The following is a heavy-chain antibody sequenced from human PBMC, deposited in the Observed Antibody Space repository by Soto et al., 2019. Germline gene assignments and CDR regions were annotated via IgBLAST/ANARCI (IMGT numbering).Heavy chain of an antibody. CDR2: FDPEDGET. CDR3: ARGRRTSIGSRTCSGGSCYPLNP. J-gene: IGHJ5*02. D-gene: IGHD2-15*01. V-gene: IGHV1-24*01. CDR1: GYTLTELS. Sequence: ASVKVSCKVSGYTLTELSMHWVRQAPGKGLEWMGGFDPEDGETIYAQKFQGRVTMTEDTSTDTAYMELSSLRSEDTAVYYCARGRRTSIGSRTCSGGSCYPLNPWGQGTLVTVSS.